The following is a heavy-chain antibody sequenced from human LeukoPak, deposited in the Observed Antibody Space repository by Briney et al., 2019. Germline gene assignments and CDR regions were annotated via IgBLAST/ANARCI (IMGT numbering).Heavy chain of an antibody. CDR2: IKQDGSEK. V-gene: IGHV3-7*03. D-gene: IGHD4-17*01. CDR3: ARAVTTTVTTRYWYFDL. J-gene: IGHJ2*01. Sequence: GGSLRLSCAASGFTFSSYWMSWVRQAPGKGLEWVANIKQDGSEKYYVDSVKGRFTISRDNAKNSLYLQMNSLRAEDTALYYCARAVTTTVTTRYWYFDLWGRGTLVTVSS. CDR1: GFTFSSYW.